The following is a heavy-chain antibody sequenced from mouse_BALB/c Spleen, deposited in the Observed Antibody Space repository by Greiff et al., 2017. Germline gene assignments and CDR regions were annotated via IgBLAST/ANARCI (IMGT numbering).Heavy chain of an antibody. CDR2: ISYDGSN. CDR3: TRNRDYYAKEY. CDR1: GYSITSGYY. J-gene: IGHJ4*01. V-gene: IGHV3-6*02. Sequence: VQLKESGPGLVKPSQSLSLTCSVTGYSITSGYYWNWIRQFPGNKLEWMGYISYDGSNNYNPSLKNRISITRDTSKNQFFLKLNSVTTEDTATYYCTRNRDYYAKEYWGQGTSVTVSS.